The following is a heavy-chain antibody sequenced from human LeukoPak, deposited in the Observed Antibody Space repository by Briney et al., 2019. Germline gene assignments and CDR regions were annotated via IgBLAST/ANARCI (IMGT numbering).Heavy chain of an antibody. J-gene: IGHJ4*02. Sequence: GGSLRLSCAASGFTFNTYEMNWVRQAPGEGLGWLAYIPSSGSTIYYADYVKGRFTISRDNAKNSLYLQMNSLRAEDTAVYYCARGGWNYVFNYWGQGTLVTVSS. CDR2: IPSSGSTI. CDR1: GFTFNTYE. CDR3: ARGGWNYVFNY. D-gene: IGHD1-7*01. V-gene: IGHV3-48*03.